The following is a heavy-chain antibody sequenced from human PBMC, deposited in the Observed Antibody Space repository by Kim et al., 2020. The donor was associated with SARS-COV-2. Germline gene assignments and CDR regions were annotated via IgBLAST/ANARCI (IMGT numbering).Heavy chain of an antibody. J-gene: IGHJ4*02. Sequence: GGSLRLSCTASGFTFSRYALHWVRQAPGKGLEWVAIISYDGSNKYYADSVKGRFTISRDNSKNTLYLQMNSLRAEDTAVYYCAREEGDYFDNWGQGTPVT. CDR1: GFTFSRYA. CDR2: ISYDGSNK. CDR3: AREEGDYFDN. D-gene: IGHD3-10*01. V-gene: IGHV3-30*04.